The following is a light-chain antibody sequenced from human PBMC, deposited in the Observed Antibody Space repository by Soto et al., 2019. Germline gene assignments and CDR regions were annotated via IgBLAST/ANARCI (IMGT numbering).Light chain of an antibody. J-gene: IGKJ1*01. Sequence: EIELTQSPGTLSLSPGERATLSCRASQSVSSSSLAWYQQKPGQAPRLLIFGASNRATGIPDRFSGSGSETDFTLTISRLEPEDFAVYYCQQYGNSPKTFGQGTKVEIK. CDR3: QQYGNSPKT. V-gene: IGKV3-20*01. CDR1: QSVSSSS. CDR2: GAS.